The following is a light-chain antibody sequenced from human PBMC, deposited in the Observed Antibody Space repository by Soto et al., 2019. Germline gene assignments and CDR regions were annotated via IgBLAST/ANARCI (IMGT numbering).Light chain of an antibody. V-gene: IGLV2-11*01. CDR1: SSDVGGYNY. CDR3: CSYAGSVV. CDR2: DVS. J-gene: IGLJ2*01. Sequence: QSALTQPRSVSGSPGQSVTISCTGTSSDVGGYNYVSWYQQHPGKAPKLMIYDVSKRPSGVPDRFSGSKSGNTASLTLSGLEAEDEADYYCCSYAGSVVFGGGTKLTVL.